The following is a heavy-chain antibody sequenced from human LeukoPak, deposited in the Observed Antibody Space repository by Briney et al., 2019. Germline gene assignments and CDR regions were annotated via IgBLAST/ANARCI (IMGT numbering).Heavy chain of an antibody. CDR1: GYTFTSYY. CDR2: INPNSGGT. V-gene: IGHV1-2*06. CDR3: ARDDDSFAVDAFDI. J-gene: IGHJ3*02. Sequence: ASVKVSCKASGYTFTSYYMHWVRQAPGQGLEWMGRINPNSGGTNYAQKFQGRVTMTRDTSISTAYMELSRLRSDDTAVYYCARDDDSFAVDAFDIWGQGTMVTVSS. D-gene: IGHD3-3*01.